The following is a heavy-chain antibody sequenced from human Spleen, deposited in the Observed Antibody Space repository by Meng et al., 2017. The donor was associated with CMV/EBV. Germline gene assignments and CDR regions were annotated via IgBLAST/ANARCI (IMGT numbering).Heavy chain of an antibody. Sequence: ASVKVSCKVYGSTFISHGISWVRQAPGQGLEWMGWISGYSGKTNEAQKFRGRVTMTRDTSTSTVYLELRSLTSDDTAVYYCAKLGQLGDFGYWGQGTLVTVSS. CDR1: GSTFISHG. V-gene: IGHV1-18*01. CDR3: AKLGQLGDFGY. CDR2: ISGYSGKT. J-gene: IGHJ4*02. D-gene: IGHD3-10*01.